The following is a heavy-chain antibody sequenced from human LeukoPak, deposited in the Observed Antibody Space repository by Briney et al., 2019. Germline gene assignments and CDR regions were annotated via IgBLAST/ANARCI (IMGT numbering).Heavy chain of an antibody. CDR2: INHSGST. CDR3: ARGLTQLVRIDY. D-gene: IGHD6-13*01. CDR1: GGSFSGYY. J-gene: IGHJ4*02. V-gene: IGHV4-34*01. Sequence: PSETLSLTCAVYGGSFSGYYWSWIRQPPGKGLEWIGEINHSGSTNYNPSLKSRVTISVDTSKNQFSLKLSSVTAADTAVYYCARGLTQLVRIDYWGQGTLVTVSS.